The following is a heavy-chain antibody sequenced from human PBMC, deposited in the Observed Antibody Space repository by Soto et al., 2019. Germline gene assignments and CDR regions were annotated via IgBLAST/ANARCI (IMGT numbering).Heavy chain of an antibody. CDR1: GFTFTTAG. Sequence: GGSLRLACAASGFTFTTAGINWVRKAPGKGLEWVGRIKSKNDGGTADFAAPVKGRFAISRDDSKNMVDLQMNNLKTEDTAVYYCTADSYFTMELVRFDFWGLGTLVTVSS. D-gene: IGHD1-7*01. J-gene: IGHJ4*01. CDR2: IKSKNDGGTA. V-gene: IGHV3-15*07. CDR3: TADSYFTMELVRFDF.